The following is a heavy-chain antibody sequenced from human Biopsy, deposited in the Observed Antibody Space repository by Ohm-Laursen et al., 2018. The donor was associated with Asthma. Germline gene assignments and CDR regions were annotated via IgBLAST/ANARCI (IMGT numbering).Heavy chain of an antibody. Sequence: SLRLSCTASGFTFSNYGMHWIRQAPGKGLERVSGISWNSGRIGYADSVKGRFTISRDNAKNSLYLQMNSLRPEDTALYYCAKDGVTTVTTTAFDMWGQGTMVTV. V-gene: IGHV3-9*01. CDR2: ISWNSGRI. J-gene: IGHJ3*02. CDR3: AKDGVTTVTTTAFDM. D-gene: IGHD4-17*01. CDR1: GFTFSNYG.